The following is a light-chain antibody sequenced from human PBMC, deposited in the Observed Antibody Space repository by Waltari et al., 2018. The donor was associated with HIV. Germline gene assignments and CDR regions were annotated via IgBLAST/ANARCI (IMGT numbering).Light chain of an antibody. CDR1: SSNIGADYA. V-gene: IGLV1-40*01. CDR3: QSYDSSLSAVL. CDR2: GYN. Sequence: QSVLTQPPSVSGAPGQRVTISCTGSSSNIGADYAVHWYQQLPGTAPKLLIYGYNNRPSWVPDRFSCSQSGTSASLAITGLQAEDEADYYCQSYDSSLSAVLFGGGTKLTVL. J-gene: IGLJ2*01.